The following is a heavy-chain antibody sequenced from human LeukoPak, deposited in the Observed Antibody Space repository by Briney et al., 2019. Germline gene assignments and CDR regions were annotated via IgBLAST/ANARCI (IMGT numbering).Heavy chain of an antibody. CDR1: GFTFSSYG. CDR3: AKDRQPLMVRGASIFDY. D-gene: IGHD3-10*01. V-gene: IGHV3-30*02. Sequence: GGSLRLSCAASGFTFSSYGMHWVRQAPGKGLGWVAFIRYDGSNKYYADSVKGRFTISRDNSKNTLYLQMNSLRAEDTAVYYCAKDRQPLMVRGASIFDYWGQGTLVTVSS. J-gene: IGHJ4*02. CDR2: IRYDGSNK.